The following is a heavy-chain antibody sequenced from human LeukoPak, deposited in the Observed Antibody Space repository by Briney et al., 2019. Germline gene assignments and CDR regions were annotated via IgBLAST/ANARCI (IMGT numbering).Heavy chain of an antibody. Sequence: GGSLRLSCAAAGFTFSSYNMNWVRQAPGKGLEWVSYITSSSSTIYYADSVKGRSTISRDNGKNSLYVQMNNLRAEDTAVYYCARSNRRGLINGFGYYFNYWGQGTLVTVSS. CDR3: ARSNRRGLINGFGYYFNY. D-gene: IGHD3-10*01. J-gene: IGHJ4*02. CDR1: GFTFSSYN. CDR2: ITSSSSTI. V-gene: IGHV3-48*04.